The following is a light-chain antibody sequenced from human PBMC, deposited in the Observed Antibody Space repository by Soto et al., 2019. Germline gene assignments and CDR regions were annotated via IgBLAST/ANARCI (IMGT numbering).Light chain of an antibody. CDR2: GAS. J-gene: IGKJ3*01. Sequence: EIVLTQSPGTLSLSPGERATLSCRASESVSSSYLAWYQQKPGQAPRLLIYGASNRATGIPDRFSGSGSGTDFTLTISRLEPEDFALYFCQQYGSSVFTFGPGTTVDVK. V-gene: IGKV3-20*01. CDR3: QQYGSSVFT. CDR1: ESVSSSY.